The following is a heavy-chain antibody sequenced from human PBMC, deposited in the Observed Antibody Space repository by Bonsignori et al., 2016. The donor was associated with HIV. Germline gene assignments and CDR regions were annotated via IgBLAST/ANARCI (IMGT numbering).Heavy chain of an antibody. V-gene: IGHV3-7*01. CDR1: GFIFKDYW. Sequence: EVQLVESGGGLVQPGGSLRLSCAASGFIFKDYWMTWVRQTPGKGLECVANIKHDGSEKYYLDSVRGRFTISRDNAKNLLYLQMNSLRGEDTALYYCAGDLNWGSGDFWGQGTLVTV. D-gene: IGHD3-16*01. CDR3: AGDLNWGSGDF. J-gene: IGHJ4*02. CDR2: IKHDGSEK.